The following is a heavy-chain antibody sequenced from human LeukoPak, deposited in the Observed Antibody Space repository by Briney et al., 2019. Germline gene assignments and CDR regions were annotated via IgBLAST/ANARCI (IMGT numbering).Heavy chain of an antibody. CDR2: IYYSGST. V-gene: IGHV4-59*12. J-gene: IGHJ5*02. CDR1: GGSISSYY. CDR3: ARDGCSGGSCKYNWFDP. D-gene: IGHD2-15*01. Sequence: SETLSLTCTVSGGSISSYYWSWIRQPPGKGLEWIGYIYYSGSTNYNPSLKSRVTISVDTSKNQFSLKLSSVTAADTAVYYCARDGCSGGSCKYNWFDPWGQGTLVTVSS.